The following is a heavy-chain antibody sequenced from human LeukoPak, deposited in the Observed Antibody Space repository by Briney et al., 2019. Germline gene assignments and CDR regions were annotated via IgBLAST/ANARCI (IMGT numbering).Heavy chain of an antibody. J-gene: IGHJ6*02. V-gene: IGHV4-59*08. CDR2: IYYSGST. Sequence: PSETLSLTCTVSGGSISSYYWSWIRQPPGKGLEWIGYIYYSGSTNYNPSLKSRVTISVDTSKNQFSLKLSSVTAADTAVYYCARRGYCSGGSCYYYGMDVCGLGTTVTVS. CDR3: ARRGYCSGGSCYYYGMDV. D-gene: IGHD2-15*01. CDR1: GGSISSYY.